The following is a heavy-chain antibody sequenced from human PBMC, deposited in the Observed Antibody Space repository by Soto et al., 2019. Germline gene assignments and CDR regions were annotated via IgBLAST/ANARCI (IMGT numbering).Heavy chain of an antibody. CDR1: GFTFSTHW. J-gene: IGHJ4*02. CDR2: IKQDGSEK. CDR3: AGVNN. Sequence: EVQLVESGGGLVQPGGSLRLSCAASGFTFSTHWMSWVRQAPGKGLEWVANIKQDGSEKYYVDSVKGRFAISRDNANNSLSLKMSSLRAEDTAVYYCAGVNNWGQGTLVTVS. V-gene: IGHV3-7*04.